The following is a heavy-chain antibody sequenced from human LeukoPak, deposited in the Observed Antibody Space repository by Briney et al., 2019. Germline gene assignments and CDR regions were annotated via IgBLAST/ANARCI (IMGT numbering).Heavy chain of an antibody. CDR1: GYTFTTYD. J-gene: IGHJ5*02. Sequence: ASVKVSCKASGYTFTTYDISWVRQATGQGLEWMGWMNPNSGNTDYAQKFQGRLTITRNTSISTAYVELSSLRSEDTAVYYCARDSSGWYHWFDPWGQGTLVTVSS. CDR2: MNPNSGNT. D-gene: IGHD6-19*01. V-gene: IGHV1-8*03. CDR3: ARDSSGWYHWFDP.